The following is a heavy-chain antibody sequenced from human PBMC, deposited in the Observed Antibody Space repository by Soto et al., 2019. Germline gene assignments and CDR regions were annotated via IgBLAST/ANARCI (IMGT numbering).Heavy chain of an antibody. CDR3: ATNTVTVTPTEFDF. CDR2: IFYSGDA. CDR1: GGFISGSSYY. J-gene: IGHJ4*02. D-gene: IGHD4-4*01. V-gene: IGHV4-39*01. Sequence: HLQLQESGPGLVKPAETLSLTCTVSGGFISGSSYYWGWIRQPPGEALGWIGSIFYSGDAHYNPSPKSRITMSVDTSANQFSLKLNSVTAADTVVYYCATNTVTVTPTEFDFWGRGTLVTVSS.